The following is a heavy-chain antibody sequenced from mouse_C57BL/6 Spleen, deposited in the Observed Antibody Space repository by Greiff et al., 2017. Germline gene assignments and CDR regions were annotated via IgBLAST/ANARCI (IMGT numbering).Heavy chain of an antibody. CDR3: ARTGTRYFDV. V-gene: IGHV1-52*01. Sequence: VKLQQPGAELVRPGSSVKLSCKASGYTFTSYWMHWVKQRPIQGLEWIGNIDPSDSETHYNQKFKDKATLTVDKSSSTAYMQLSSLTSEDSAVYYCARTGTRYFDVWGTGTTVTVSS. D-gene: IGHD3-3*01. CDR2: IDPSDSET. J-gene: IGHJ1*03. CDR1: GYTFTSYW.